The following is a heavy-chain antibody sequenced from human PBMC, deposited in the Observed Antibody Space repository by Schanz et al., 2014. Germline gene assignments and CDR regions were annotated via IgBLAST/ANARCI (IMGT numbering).Heavy chain of an antibody. J-gene: IGHJ6*03. CDR1: GGSISSGTYY. D-gene: IGHD2-2*02. V-gene: IGHV4-61*02. CDR3: ARGGARRFPVVPDAIQGLRGHYYYYYLDV. CDR2: IYTSGST. Sequence: QVQLQESGPGLVKPSQTLSLTCIVSGGSISSGTYYWSWLRQPAGKGLEWIGRIYTSGSTNYNPSRRGRGPLPQDPYKNQCPLKRTSVTAADTAVYYCARGGARRFPVVPDAIQGLRGHYYYYYLDVWGKGTTVTASS.